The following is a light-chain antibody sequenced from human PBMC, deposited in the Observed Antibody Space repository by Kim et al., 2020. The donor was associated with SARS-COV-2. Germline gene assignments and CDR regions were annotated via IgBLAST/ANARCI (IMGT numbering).Light chain of an antibody. V-gene: IGKV1-12*01. CDR2: AAS. Sequence: ASVGDRVTITWRASQDISRWVAWYRQKPGKAPNLLIYAASSLHSGVPSRFSGSGSGTEFTLSITNVQAEDFATYYCQQTLSSPPVFGGGTKVDIK. CDR3: QQTLSSPPV. CDR1: QDISRW. J-gene: IGKJ4*01.